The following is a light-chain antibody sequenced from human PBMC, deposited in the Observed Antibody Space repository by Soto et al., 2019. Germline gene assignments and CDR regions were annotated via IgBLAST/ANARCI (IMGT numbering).Light chain of an antibody. J-gene: IGLJ1*01. CDR1: SSDIGTYNF. CDR3: SSYTSIATSV. V-gene: IGLV2-14*01. Sequence: QSVLTQPASVSGSPGQSITISCTGTSSDIGTYNFVSWYQQHPGKAPKLMIYDVSNRPSGVSNRFSGSKSGNTASLTISGLQAEDEADYYCSSYTSIATSVFGTGTKLTVL. CDR2: DVS.